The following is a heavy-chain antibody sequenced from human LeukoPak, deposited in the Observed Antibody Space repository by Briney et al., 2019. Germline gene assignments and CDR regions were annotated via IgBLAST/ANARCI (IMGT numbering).Heavy chain of an antibody. CDR2: IYYSGST. Sequence: SETLSLTCTVSGESISGFYWNWIRQPPGKGLEWIGYIYYSGSTNYNPSLKSRVTISIDTSKNQFSLKLSSVTAADTAVYYCARGNSRTIFGVVMNGAFDTWGQGTVVTVSS. J-gene: IGHJ3*02. D-gene: IGHD3-3*01. V-gene: IGHV4-59*12. CDR1: GESISGFY. CDR3: ARGNSRTIFGVVMNGAFDT.